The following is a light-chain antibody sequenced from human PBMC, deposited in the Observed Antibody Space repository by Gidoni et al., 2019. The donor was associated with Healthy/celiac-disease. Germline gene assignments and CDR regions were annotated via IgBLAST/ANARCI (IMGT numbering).Light chain of an antibody. CDR3: QQYYTVPHT. CDR1: QSVLDSSKNKNF. CDR2: WAS. V-gene: IGKV4-1*01. Sequence: DILMTQSPASLALSLGERATINCKSTQSVLDSSKNKNFLAWYQQKAGQPPKLLIYWASTRESGVPERFSGSGSGTDFSLIISGLQAEDVALYYCQQYYTVPHTFGQGTKVEIK. J-gene: IGKJ1*01.